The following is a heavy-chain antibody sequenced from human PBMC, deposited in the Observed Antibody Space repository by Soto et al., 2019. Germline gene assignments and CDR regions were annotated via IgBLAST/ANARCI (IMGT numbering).Heavy chain of an antibody. CDR3: ARDLSPPLATHSSIVVATSGGFDY. V-gene: IGHV3-74*01. D-gene: IGHD2-2*01. CDR2: INSDGSST. J-gene: IGHJ4*02. CDR1: GFTFSSYW. Sequence: PGGSLRLSCAAAGFTFSSYWMHWVRQAPGKGLVWVSRINSDGSSTSYADSVKGRFTISRDNAKNTLYLQMNSLRAEDTAVYYCARDLSPPLATHSSIVVATSGGFDYWGQGTLVTVSS.